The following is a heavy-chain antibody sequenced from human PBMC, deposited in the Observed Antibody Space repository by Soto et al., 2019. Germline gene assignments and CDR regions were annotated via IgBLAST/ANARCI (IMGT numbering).Heavy chain of an antibody. Sequence: SETLSLSCTVSGGSISSYYWSWVRQPAGEGLEWIGRIYSSGSTNYNPSLKSRVTMSVDTSKNQFSLKLSSVTAADTAVYYCARSRTSDTSNYYYYFDYWGQGTLVTVSS. V-gene: IGHV4-4*07. CDR3: ARSRTSDTSNYYYYFDY. CDR1: GGSISSYY. CDR2: IYSSGST. D-gene: IGHD3-22*01. J-gene: IGHJ4*02.